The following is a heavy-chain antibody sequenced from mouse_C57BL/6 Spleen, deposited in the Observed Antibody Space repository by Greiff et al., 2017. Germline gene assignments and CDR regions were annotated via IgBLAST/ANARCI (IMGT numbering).Heavy chain of an antibody. D-gene: IGHD2-5*01. CDR2: INPSSGYT. V-gene: IGHV1-7*01. J-gene: IGHJ2*01. CDR3: ARGDSNHPFDY. Sequence: QVQLQQSGAELAKPGASVKLSCTASGYTFTSYWMHWVKQRPGQGLEWIGYINPSSGYTKYNQKFKDKATLTADKSSSTAYMQLRSLTYEDSAVYYCARGDSNHPFDYWGQGTTLTVSS. CDR1: GYTFTSYW.